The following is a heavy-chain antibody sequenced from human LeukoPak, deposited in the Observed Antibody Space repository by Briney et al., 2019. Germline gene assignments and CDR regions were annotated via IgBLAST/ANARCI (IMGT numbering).Heavy chain of an antibody. Sequence: PSETLSLTCTVSGFSVSSGGYYWSWIRQPPGKGLEWIGYIYQTENTYYNPSLKSRVTISVDMSKNQFSLKLSSVTAADTAVYYCTRDGPRSSGYPDNWGQGTLVTVSS. CDR2: IYQTENT. CDR1: GFSVSSGGYY. CDR3: TRDGPRSSGYPDN. J-gene: IGHJ4*02. D-gene: IGHD3-22*01. V-gene: IGHV4-30-2*01.